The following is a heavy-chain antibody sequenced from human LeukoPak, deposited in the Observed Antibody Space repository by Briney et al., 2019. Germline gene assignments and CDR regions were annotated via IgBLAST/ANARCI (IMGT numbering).Heavy chain of an antibody. CDR3: ARGYMYYVY. D-gene: IGHD3-16*01. V-gene: IGHV3-7*05. Sequence: PGGSLRLSCAASGXTFSSYWMTWVRQAPGKGLEWVVSIKQDGSEKYYVDSLRGRFTISRDNAKNSLYLQMNSLRAEDTAVYYCARGYMYYVYWGQGTLVTVSS. J-gene: IGHJ4*02. CDR2: IKQDGSEK. CDR1: GXTFSSYW.